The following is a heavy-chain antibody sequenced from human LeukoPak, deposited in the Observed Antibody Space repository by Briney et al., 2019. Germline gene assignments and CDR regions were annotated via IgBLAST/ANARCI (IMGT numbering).Heavy chain of an antibody. J-gene: IGHJ4*02. Sequence: PGGSLRLYCAASGFIFSNAWMSWVRQAPGKGLEWVGRIKSKIDGGATDYAAPVQGRFTVSRDDSKNTLYLQINSLKVEDTAVYYCTDFVDCWGQGTLVTVSS. CDR3: TDFVDC. V-gene: IGHV3-15*01. CDR2: IKSKIDGGAT. CDR1: GFIFSNAW.